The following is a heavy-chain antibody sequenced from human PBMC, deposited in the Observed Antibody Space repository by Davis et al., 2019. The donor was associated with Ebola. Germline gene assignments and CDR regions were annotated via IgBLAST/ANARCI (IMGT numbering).Heavy chain of an antibody. CDR1: GFTFSSYW. Sequence: GESLKISCAASGFTFSSYWMHWVRQAPGKGLVWVSRINSDGSSTSYADSVKGRLTISRDNAKNTLYLQMNSLRAEDTAVYYCARETYYYGSGSYSYGMDVWGQGTTVTVSS. J-gene: IGHJ6*02. D-gene: IGHD3-10*01. CDR2: INSDGSST. CDR3: ARETYYYGSGSYSYGMDV. V-gene: IGHV3-74*01.